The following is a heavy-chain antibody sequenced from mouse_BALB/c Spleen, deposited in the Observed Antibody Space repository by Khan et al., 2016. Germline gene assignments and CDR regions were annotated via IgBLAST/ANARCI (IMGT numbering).Heavy chain of an antibody. V-gene: IGHV7-3*02. CDR1: GFTFTDYY. CDR2: IRNKAIGYTT. CDR3: ARDMGGMLFDY. Sequence: EVELVESGGGLVQPGDSLRLSCATSGFTFTDYYMNWVRQPPGKALEWLGFIRNKAIGYTTEYSPSVKGRFTISRDNSQSILYLQMNTLRAEDSVTSYCARDMGGMLFDYWGQGTTLTVSS. J-gene: IGHJ2*01. D-gene: IGHD1-1*02.